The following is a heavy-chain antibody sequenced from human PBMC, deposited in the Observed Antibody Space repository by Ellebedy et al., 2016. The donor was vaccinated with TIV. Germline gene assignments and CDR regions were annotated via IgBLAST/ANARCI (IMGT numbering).Heavy chain of an antibody. Sequence: GESLKISCAASGFTFSSYSMNWVRQAPGKGLEWVANIRQDGSAKYYVDSVKGRFTISRDNSKNTLYLQMNSLGFEDTAFYYCARDGDFYGSGSSPTSLDPWGQGVLVTVSS. J-gene: IGHJ5*02. CDR1: GFTFSSYS. CDR3: ARDGDFYGSGSSPTSLDP. CDR2: IRQDGSAK. V-gene: IGHV3-7*01. D-gene: IGHD3-10*01.